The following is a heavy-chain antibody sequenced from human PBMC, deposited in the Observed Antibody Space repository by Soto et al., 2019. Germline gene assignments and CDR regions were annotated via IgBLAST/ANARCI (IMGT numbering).Heavy chain of an antibody. CDR2: IYYSGST. V-gene: IGHV4-30-4*01. CDR1: GGSISSGDYY. CDR3: ARASVVVAATRYYYYGMDV. J-gene: IGHJ6*02. D-gene: IGHD2-15*01. Sequence: QVQLQESGPGLVKPSQTLSLTCTVSGGSISSGDYYWSWIRQPPGKGLEWIGYIYYSGSTYYNPSLKSRVTISVAPSKVQFSVKLSSVTAAGTAVYYCARASVVVAATRYYYYGMDVWGQGTTVTVSS.